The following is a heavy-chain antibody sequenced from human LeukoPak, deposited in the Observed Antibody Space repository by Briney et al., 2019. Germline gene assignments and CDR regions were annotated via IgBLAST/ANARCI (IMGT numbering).Heavy chain of an antibody. CDR1: GYSISSGYY. V-gene: IGHV4-38-2*02. D-gene: IGHD6-13*01. J-gene: IGHJ5*02. CDR3: ARAYSSSWYFNWFDP. Sequence: SETLSLTCSVSGYSISSGYYWDWIRQPPGKRLEWIASIYHSGKSYYNPSLESRVTISVDTSKNQFSLKLSSVTAADTAVYFCARAYSSSWYFNWFDPWGQGTLVTVSS. CDR2: IYHSGKS.